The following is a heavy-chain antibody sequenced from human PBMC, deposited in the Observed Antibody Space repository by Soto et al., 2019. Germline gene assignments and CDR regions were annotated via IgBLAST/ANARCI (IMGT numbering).Heavy chain of an antibody. CDR1: GGTFSSYA. V-gene: IGHV1-69*12. D-gene: IGHD3-3*01. CDR3: AGVLTRFLDPTTRLDP. Sequence: QVQLVQSGAEVKKPGSSVKVSCKASGGTFSSYAISWVRQAPGQGLEWMGGVIPIVGTANYAQKFQGRVTITADESTRTAYMELSSLSSEDTAVYYCAGVLTRFLDPTTRLDPWGQGTLVTVSS. J-gene: IGHJ5*02. CDR2: VIPIVGTA.